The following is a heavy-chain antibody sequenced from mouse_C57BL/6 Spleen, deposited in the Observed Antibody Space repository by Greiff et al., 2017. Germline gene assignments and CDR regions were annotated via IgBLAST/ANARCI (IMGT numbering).Heavy chain of an antibody. CDR2: ISNLAYSI. J-gene: IGHJ4*01. CDR3: ARHPGSSYEDAMDY. V-gene: IGHV5-15*04. Sequence: EVKLEESGGGLVQPGGSLKLSCAASGFTFSDYGMAWVRQAPRKGPEWVAFISNLAYSIYYADTVTGRFIISRENAKNTLYLEMSSLWSEDTAMYCCARHPGSSYEDAMDYWGQGPSVTVSS. CDR1: GFTFSDYG. D-gene: IGHD1-1*01.